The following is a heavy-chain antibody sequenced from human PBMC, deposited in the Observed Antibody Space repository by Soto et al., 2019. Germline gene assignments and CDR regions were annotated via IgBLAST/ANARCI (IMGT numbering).Heavy chain of an antibody. D-gene: IGHD4-4*01. CDR1: GYTFTGYY. Sequence: ASVKVSCKASGYTFTGYYMHWVGQAPGQGLEWMGWINPNSGGTNYAQKFQGWVTMTRDTSISTAYMELSRLRSDDTAVYYCARDATTVTTRPSPFFDYWGQGTLVTVSS. CDR2: INPNSGGT. V-gene: IGHV1-2*04. CDR3: ARDATTVTTRPSPFFDY. J-gene: IGHJ4*02.